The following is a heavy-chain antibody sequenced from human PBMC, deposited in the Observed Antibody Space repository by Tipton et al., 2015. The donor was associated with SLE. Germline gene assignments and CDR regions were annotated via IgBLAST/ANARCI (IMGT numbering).Heavy chain of an antibody. CDR2: IYTSGST. D-gene: IGHD4-17*01. CDR3: AKDYNHDNADYN. Sequence: TLSLTCTVSGGSISSGSYYWTWIRQPAGKGLEWIGRIYTSGSTHYNPSLKSRVTISVDKSKNQFSLKLSSVTVADTAVYYCAKDYNHDNADYNWGQGTLVIVSS. J-gene: IGHJ4*02. V-gene: IGHV4-61*02. CDR1: GGSISSGSYY.